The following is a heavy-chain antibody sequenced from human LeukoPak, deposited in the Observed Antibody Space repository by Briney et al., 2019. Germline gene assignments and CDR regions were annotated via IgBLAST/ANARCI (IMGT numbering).Heavy chain of an antibody. CDR2: LYWDDDK. Sequence: SGPTLVNPTQTLTVTCTFSGFSLSTSGLGVCWIRQPRGKALEWLAVLYWDDDKRYSPSLKSRLTITKDTSKTQVVLTMTNMDPVDTATYYCALSPDIAAAGIMSWFDPWGQGTLVTVSS. V-gene: IGHV2-5*02. CDR1: GFSLSTSGLG. CDR3: ALSPDIAAAGIMSWFDP. J-gene: IGHJ5*02. D-gene: IGHD6-13*01.